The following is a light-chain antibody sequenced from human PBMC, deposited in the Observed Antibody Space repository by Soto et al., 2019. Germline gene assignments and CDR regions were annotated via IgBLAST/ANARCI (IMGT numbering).Light chain of an antibody. Sequence: QSAVTQPASVSGPPGQSIIISCTGTSSDVGGYNYVSWYQQHPGKAPKFMIYDVSNRPSGVSTRFSGSKSGNTASLTISGLQAEDEADYYCNSYTTSNTRQIVFGTGTKVTVL. CDR2: DVS. J-gene: IGLJ1*01. V-gene: IGLV2-14*01. CDR3: NSYTTSNTRQIV. CDR1: SSDVGGYNY.